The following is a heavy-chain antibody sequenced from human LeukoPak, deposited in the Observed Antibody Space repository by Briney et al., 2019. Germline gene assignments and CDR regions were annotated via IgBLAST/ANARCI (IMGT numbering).Heavy chain of an antibody. CDR2: IIPILGIA. V-gene: IGHV1-69*04. CDR3: AREFETNWFDP. J-gene: IGHJ5*02. Sequence: ASVKVSSKASGGTFSSYAISWVRQAPGQGLEWMGRIIPILGIANYAQKFQGRVTITADKSTSTAYMELSSLRSEDTAVYYCAREFETNWFDPWGQGTLVTVSS. CDR1: GGTFSSYA.